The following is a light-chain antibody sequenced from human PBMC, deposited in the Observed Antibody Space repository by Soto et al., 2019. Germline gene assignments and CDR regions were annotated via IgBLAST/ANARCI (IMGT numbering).Light chain of an antibody. J-gene: IGLJ1*01. CDR3: SSFTSAYTVV. Sequence: QSVLTQPASVSGSPGQSIAISCTGTSSDVGGYNYVSWYQQHPGKAPKLLLSEVSNRPSGVSDRFSASKSGNTASLTISGLQTQDEADYYCSSFTSAYTVVFGPRTKVTVL. CDR2: EVS. CDR1: SSDVGGYNY. V-gene: IGLV2-14*01.